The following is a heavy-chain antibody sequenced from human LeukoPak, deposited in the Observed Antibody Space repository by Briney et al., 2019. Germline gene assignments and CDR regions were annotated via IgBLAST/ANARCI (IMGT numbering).Heavy chain of an antibody. Sequence: GGSLRLSCAASGFTFSDHYMDWVRQAPGKGLEWVGRSRNKVNTYTTEYAASVEGRFTISRDDSKNIAYLQMNSLKTDDTAVYYCTRDNYYDSSVYSKYYFDYWGQGTLVTVPS. J-gene: IGHJ4*02. CDR3: TRDNYYDSSVYSKYYFDY. CDR2: SRNKVNTYTT. V-gene: IGHV3-72*01. CDR1: GFTFSDHY. D-gene: IGHD3-22*01.